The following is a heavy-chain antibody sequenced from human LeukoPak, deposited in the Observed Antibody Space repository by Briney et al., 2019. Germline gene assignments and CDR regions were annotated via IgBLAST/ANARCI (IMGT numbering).Heavy chain of an antibody. CDR1: GYSFTSYW. CDR2: IYPGDSDT. J-gene: IGHJ4*02. Sequence: GESLKISCKGSGYSFTSYWIGWVRQMPGKGLEWMGIIYPGDSDTRYSPSFQGQVTFSADKSISTAYLQWSSLKASDTAMYFCARPYFYDSIGPYHFDYWGQGTLVTVSS. V-gene: IGHV5-51*01. CDR3: ARPYFYDSIGPYHFDY. D-gene: IGHD3-22*01.